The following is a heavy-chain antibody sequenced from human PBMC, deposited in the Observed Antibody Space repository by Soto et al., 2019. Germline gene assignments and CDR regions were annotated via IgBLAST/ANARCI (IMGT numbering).Heavy chain of an antibody. CDR2: ISHDGTNE. CDR3: AKDGRYYDRSGPFDY. Sequence: QMHLVESGGGVVQPGRSLRLSCAASGFTFSSYGMHWVRQAPGKGLEWVAVISHDGTNEYYADSMKGRFTISRDNSKNTLYLQMNSVRGEDTAVYYCAKDGRYYDRSGPFDYWGQGTLVTVSS. D-gene: IGHD3-22*01. J-gene: IGHJ4*02. CDR1: GFTFSSYG. V-gene: IGHV3-30*18.